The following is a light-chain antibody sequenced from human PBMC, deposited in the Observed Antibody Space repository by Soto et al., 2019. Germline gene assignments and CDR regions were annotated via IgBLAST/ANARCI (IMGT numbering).Light chain of an antibody. CDR3: QQYGSSGT. CDR1: QTISGTY. J-gene: IGKJ1*01. V-gene: IGKV3-20*01. CDR2: SSS. Sequence: EIVLTQSPGTLSLSPGERATLSRRASQTISGTYLAWYQQKPGQAPRLLIYSSSSRAAGVSDRFSGSGSGTDFSLTISRLEPEDFAMYYCQQYGSSGTFGQGTKVDIK.